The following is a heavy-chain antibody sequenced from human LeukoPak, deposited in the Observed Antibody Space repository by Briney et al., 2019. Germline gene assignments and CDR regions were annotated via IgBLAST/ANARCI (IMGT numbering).Heavy chain of an antibody. Sequence: GGSLRLSCAASGFTFSSYGMHWVRQAPGKGLEWVACIRYDGSNKYYADSVKGRFTISRDNSKNTLYLQMNSLRAEDTAVYYCAKDPITMVRGVSNNWFDPWGQGTLVTVSS. V-gene: IGHV3-30*02. D-gene: IGHD3-10*01. CDR2: IRYDGSNK. CDR1: GFTFSSYG. J-gene: IGHJ5*02. CDR3: AKDPITMVRGVSNNWFDP.